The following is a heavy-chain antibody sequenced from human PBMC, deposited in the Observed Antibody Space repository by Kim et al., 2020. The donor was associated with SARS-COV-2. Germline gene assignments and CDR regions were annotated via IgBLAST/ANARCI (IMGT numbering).Heavy chain of an antibody. CDR2: IYYSGST. V-gene: IGHV4-39*01. Sequence: SETRSLTCTVSGGSISSSSYYWGWIRQPPGKGLEWIGSIYYSGSTYYNPSLKSRVTISVDTSKNQFSLKLSSVTAADTAVYYCERVGYCSGGSCTDIWG. D-gene: IGHD2-15*01. CDR3: ERVGYCSGGSCTDI. CDR1: GGSISSSSYY. J-gene: IGHJ3*02.